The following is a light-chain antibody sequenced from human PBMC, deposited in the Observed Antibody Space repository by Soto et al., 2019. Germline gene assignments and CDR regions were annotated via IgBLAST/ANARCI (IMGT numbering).Light chain of an antibody. CDR3: QPYDTSLSALVV. J-gene: IGLJ2*01. CDR1: SSNIGAGYD. CDR2: GNS. Sequence: QSVLTQPPSVSGAPGQRVTISCTGSSSNIGAGYDVHWYQQLPGTAPKLLIYGNSNRPSGVPDRFSGSKSGTSASLAITGPQADDEADNYSQPYDTSLSALVVFGGGTKLTVL. V-gene: IGLV1-40*01.